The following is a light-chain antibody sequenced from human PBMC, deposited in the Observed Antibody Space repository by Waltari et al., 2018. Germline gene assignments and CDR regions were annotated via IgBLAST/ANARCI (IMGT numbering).Light chain of an antibody. Sequence: SYVLTQPPSVSVAPGQTARITCGGNNIGSKSVHWYQQKPGQAPVLVVYDDSDRPSGSPERFSGSNSGNTATLTISRVEAGDEADYYWQVWDSSSDHYVFGTGTKVTVL. V-gene: IGLV3-21*02. CDR2: DDS. CDR3: QVWDSSSDHYV. CDR1: NIGSKS. J-gene: IGLJ1*01.